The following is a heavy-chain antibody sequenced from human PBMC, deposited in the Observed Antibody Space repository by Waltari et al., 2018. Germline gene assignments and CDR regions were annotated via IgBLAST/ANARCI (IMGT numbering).Heavy chain of an antibody. D-gene: IGHD1-20*01. V-gene: IGHV4-34*01. J-gene: IGHJ5*02. CDR3: ARDLPLVLTPESWFDP. CDR2: INHSGST. Sequence: QVQLQQWGAGLLKPSETLSLTCAVYGGSFSGYYWRWTRQPPGKGQEWIVEINHSGSTNYNPSLKIRVTISVDTSKNQFSLKLSSVTAADTAVYYCARDLPLVLTPESWFDPWGQGTLVTVSS. CDR1: GGSFSGYY.